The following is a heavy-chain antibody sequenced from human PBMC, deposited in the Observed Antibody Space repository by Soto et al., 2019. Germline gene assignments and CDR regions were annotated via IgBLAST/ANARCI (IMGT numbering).Heavy chain of an antibody. Sequence: ASVKVSCKASGYTFTSYGISWVRQAPGQGLEWMGWIIPYFGNANYAQKFQGRVTITADESTSTAYMELSSLRSEDTAVYYCARRAYCGGDCPGFGAFDIWGQGTMVTVSS. CDR2: IIPYFGNA. V-gene: IGHV1-69*13. D-gene: IGHD2-21*02. CDR1: GYTFTSYG. J-gene: IGHJ3*02. CDR3: ARRAYCGGDCPGFGAFDI.